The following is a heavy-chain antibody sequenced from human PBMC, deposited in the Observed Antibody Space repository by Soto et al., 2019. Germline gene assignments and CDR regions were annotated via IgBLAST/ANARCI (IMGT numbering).Heavy chain of an antibody. CDR1: GGSISSYY. CDR2: VHDSWGS. D-gene: IGHD6-13*01. V-gene: IGHV4-59*08. Sequence: SETLSLTCTVSGGSISSYYWSWIRQPPGKGLEWIGYVHDSWGSHYNPSLKSRVAISLDTSKSQFSLKLSSVTAADTAVYYCARRHSSSLFDYWGQGTLVTVSS. CDR3: ARRHSSSLFDY. J-gene: IGHJ4*02.